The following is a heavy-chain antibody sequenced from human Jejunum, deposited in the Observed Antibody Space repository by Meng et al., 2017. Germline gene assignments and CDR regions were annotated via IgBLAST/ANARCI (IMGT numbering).Heavy chain of an antibody. Sequence: QGRLVQSGSEVQKPGASVKVSCKASGYTFTGYYIHWVRQAPGQGLEWVGRINPNSGDTNSAQKFQGRVTMTRDTSISTAYMELNRLTSDDTAVYYCARVDGTTPFDSWGQGTLVTVSS. V-gene: IGHV1-2*06. D-gene: IGHD1-1*01. J-gene: IGHJ4*02. CDR2: INPNSGDT. CDR3: ARVDGTTPFDS. CDR1: GYTFTGYY.